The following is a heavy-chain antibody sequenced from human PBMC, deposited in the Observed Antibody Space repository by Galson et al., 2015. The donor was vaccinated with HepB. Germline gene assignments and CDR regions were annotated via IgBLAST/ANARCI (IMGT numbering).Heavy chain of an antibody. CDR3: AREGVEMAGALDY. Sequence: SVKVSCKASGYTFNNYYMHWVRQAPGQGLEWMGGIIPIFGTANYAQKFQGRVTITADESTSTAYMELSSLRSEDTAVYYCAREGVEMAGALDYWDQGTLVTVSS. J-gene: IGHJ4*02. CDR2: IIPIFGTA. D-gene: IGHD5-24*01. CDR1: GYTFNNYY. V-gene: IGHV1-69*13.